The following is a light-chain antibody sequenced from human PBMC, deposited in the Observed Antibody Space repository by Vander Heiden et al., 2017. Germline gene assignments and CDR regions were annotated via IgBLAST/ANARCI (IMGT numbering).Light chain of an antibody. J-gene: IGKJ2*03. Sequence: DIVMTQSPDSLAVSLGERATINCKSSQSVLYSSNNKNYLAWYQQKPGQPPKLLIYWASTRESGVPDRFSGSGSGTDFTLTISSLQAEDVAVYYCQQDDSTPQGFGQGTKLEIK. V-gene: IGKV4-1*01. CDR3: QQDDSTPQG. CDR2: WAS. CDR1: QSVLYSSNNKNY.